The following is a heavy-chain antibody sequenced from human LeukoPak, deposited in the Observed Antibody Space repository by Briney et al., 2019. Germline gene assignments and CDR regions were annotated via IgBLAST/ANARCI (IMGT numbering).Heavy chain of an antibody. CDR1: GYTFTGYY. Sequence: ASVKVSCKASGYTFTGYYMHWVRQAPGQGLEWMGWINPNSGGTNYAQKFQGWVTMTRDTSISTAYMELSRLRSDNTAVYYCARAYSSGWYFDYWGQGTLSLSPQ. CDR3: ARAYSSGWYFDY. D-gene: IGHD6-19*01. J-gene: IGHJ4*02. V-gene: IGHV1-2*04. CDR2: INPNSGGT.